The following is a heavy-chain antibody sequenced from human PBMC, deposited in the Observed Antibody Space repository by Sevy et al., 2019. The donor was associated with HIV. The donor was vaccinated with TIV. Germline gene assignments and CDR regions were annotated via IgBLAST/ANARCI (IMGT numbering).Heavy chain of an antibody. J-gene: IGHJ4*01. Sequence: ASVKVSCKASGGIFRSNAISWVRQAPGQGLEWMGGIIAVFGTTHYAQKFQGGVTITADESRSTAYMELSSLKSEDTAVYYCARDKNYYVSGSFDYWGQGSQVTVSS. CDR3: ARDKNYYVSGSFDY. CDR1: GGIFRSNA. CDR2: IIAVFGTT. D-gene: IGHD3-10*01. V-gene: IGHV1-69*13.